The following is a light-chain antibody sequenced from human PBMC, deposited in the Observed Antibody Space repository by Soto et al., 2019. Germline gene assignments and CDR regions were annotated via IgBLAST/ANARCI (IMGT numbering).Light chain of an antibody. CDR1: SSDVGGYNY. CDR3: SSYAGSNKSV. V-gene: IGLV2-8*01. J-gene: IGLJ1*01. Sequence: QSALTQPPSASGSPGQSVTISCTGTSSDVGGYNYVSWYQQHPGKAPKLMIYEVSKRPSGVPDRFSGSKSGNMASLTVSGFQPEDEADYYCSSYAGSNKSVFGTGTKLTVL. CDR2: EVS.